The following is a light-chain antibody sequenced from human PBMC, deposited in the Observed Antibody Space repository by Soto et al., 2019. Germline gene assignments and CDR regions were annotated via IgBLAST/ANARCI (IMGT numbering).Light chain of an antibody. Sequence: QSALTQPVSVSGSPGQSITISCTGTTSDIGDYNYVSWYQHLPDKVPKLIISLVSSRPSGVSNRFSGSKSGNTASLTISGLQAEDEGDYYCTSWGIFGPGTKVTVL. CDR2: LVS. J-gene: IGLJ1*01. CDR1: TSDIGDYNY. CDR3: TSWGI. V-gene: IGLV2-14*01.